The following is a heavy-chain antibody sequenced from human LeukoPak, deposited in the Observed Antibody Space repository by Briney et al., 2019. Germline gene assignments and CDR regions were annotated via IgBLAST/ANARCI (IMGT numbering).Heavy chain of an antibody. Sequence: PGGSLRLSCAASGFTFSSYAMSWVRQAPGKGLEWVSAISGSGGSTYYADPVKGRFTISRDNSKNTLYLQMSSLRAEDTAVYYCAKAQYYGSGRNNWFDPWGQGTLVTVSS. CDR3: AKAQYYGSGRNNWFDP. CDR1: GFTFSSYA. D-gene: IGHD3-10*01. CDR2: ISGSGGST. V-gene: IGHV3-23*01. J-gene: IGHJ5*02.